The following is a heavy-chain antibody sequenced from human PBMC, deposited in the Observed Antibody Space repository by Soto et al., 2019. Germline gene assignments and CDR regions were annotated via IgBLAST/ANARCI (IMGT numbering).Heavy chain of an antibody. J-gene: IGHJ4*02. CDR2: ISYDGSNK. CDR3: ASSSGGVVIYYFGY. D-gene: IGHD3-3*01. V-gene: IGHV3-30-3*01. CDR1: GFTFSSYA. Sequence: GGSLRLSCAASGFTFSSYAMHWVRQAPGKGLEWVAVISYDGSNKYYADSVKGRFTISRDNSKNTLYLQMNSLRAEDTAVYYCASSSGGVVIYYFGYWGQGTLVTVSS.